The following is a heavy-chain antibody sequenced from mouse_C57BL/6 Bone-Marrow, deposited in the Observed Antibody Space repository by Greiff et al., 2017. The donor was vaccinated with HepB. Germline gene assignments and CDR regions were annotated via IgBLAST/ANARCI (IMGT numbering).Heavy chain of an antibody. D-gene: IGHD1-2*01. CDR1: GYAFSSSW. CDR3: ARLPLRPIFAY. J-gene: IGHJ3*01. V-gene: IGHV1-82*01. Sequence: QVQLQQSGPELVKPGASVKISCKASGYAFSSSWMNWVKQRPGKGLEWIGRIYPGDGDTNYNGKFKGKATLTADKSSSTAYMQLSSLTSEDSAVYFCARLPLRPIFAYWGQGTLVTVSA. CDR2: IYPGDGDT.